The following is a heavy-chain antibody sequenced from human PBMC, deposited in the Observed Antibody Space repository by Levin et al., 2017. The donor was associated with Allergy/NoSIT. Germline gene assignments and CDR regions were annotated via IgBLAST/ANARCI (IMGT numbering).Heavy chain of an antibody. CDR2: FIPMYGTA. J-gene: IGHJ4*02. CDR3: ARATTPLIAARFDQ. D-gene: IGHD2/OR15-2a*01. Sequence: SVKVSCKASGGTFSNYFAVTWLRQAPGQGLEWVGGFIPMYGTANYAQSVQGRATITADESATTGYLDLRSLKSDDTAVYFCARATTPLIAARFDQWGQGTLVTVSS. CDR1: GGTFSNYFA. V-gene: IGHV1-69*13.